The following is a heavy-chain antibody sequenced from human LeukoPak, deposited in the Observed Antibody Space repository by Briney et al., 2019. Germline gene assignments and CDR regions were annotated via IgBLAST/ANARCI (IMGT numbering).Heavy chain of an antibody. V-gene: IGHV3-23*01. CDR2: INGSGGST. D-gene: IGHD1-26*01. Sequence: GGTLSLSCAASGFTFSSYAMSWVPQAPGKGLEWVAAINGSGGSTYYADSVKGRFTISRDNSQHTLYLPMNSLRAEDTAVYYCAKEGATVWFDPWGQGTLVTVSS. CDR1: GFTFSSYA. CDR3: AKEGATVWFDP. J-gene: IGHJ5*02.